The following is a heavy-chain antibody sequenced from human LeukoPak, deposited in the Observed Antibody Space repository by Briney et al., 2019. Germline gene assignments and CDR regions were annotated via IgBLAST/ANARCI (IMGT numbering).Heavy chain of an antibody. D-gene: IGHD5-18*01. CDR1: GGTFSSYG. J-gene: IGHJ6*03. CDR2: ISAYNGNT. Sequence: ASVKVSCKASGGTFSSYGISWVRQAPGQGLEWMGWISAYNGNTNYAQKLQGRVTMTTDTSTSTAYMELRSLRSDDTAVYYCARDWHTATTDYYYYMDVWGKGTTVTVSS. V-gene: IGHV1-18*01. CDR3: ARDWHTATTDYYYYMDV.